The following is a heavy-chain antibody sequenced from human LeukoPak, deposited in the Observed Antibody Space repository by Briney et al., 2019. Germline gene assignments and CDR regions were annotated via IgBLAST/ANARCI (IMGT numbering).Heavy chain of an antibody. V-gene: IGHV5-51*01. CDR3: VRFSLDTAMVTGHWFDP. J-gene: IGHJ5*02. D-gene: IGHD5-18*01. CDR1: GYSFTSYW. CDR2: IYPGDSDT. Sequence: GESLKISCKGSGYSFTSYWIGWVRQMPGKGLEWMGIIYPGDSDTRYSPSFQGQVTISADKSISTAYLQWSSLKASDTAMYYCVRFSLDTAMVTGHWFDPWGQGTLVTVSS.